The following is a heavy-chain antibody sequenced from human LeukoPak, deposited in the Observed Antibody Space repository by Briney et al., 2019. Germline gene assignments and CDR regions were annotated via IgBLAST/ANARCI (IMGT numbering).Heavy chain of an antibody. J-gene: IGHJ4*02. Sequence: SQTLSLTCTVSGGSISSGGYYWSWIRQPPGKGLEWIGYIYYSGSTNYNPSLKSRVTISVDTSKNQFSLKLSSVTAADTAVYYCARTRDYYDSSGYYYVCPLFDYWGQGTLVTVSS. D-gene: IGHD3-22*01. CDR2: IYYSGST. CDR1: GGSISSGGYY. CDR3: ARTRDYYDSSGYYYVCPLFDY. V-gene: IGHV4-61*08.